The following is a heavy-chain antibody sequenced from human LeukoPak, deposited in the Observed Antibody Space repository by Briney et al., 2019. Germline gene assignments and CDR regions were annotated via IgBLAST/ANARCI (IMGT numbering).Heavy chain of an antibody. J-gene: IGHJ4*02. V-gene: IGHV3-74*01. D-gene: IGHD4-17*01. CDR2: IKGDGSST. Sequence: PGGSLRLSCVVSGFSFSNYWMHWVRQAPGEGLVWVSRIKGDGSSTTYADSVKGRFTISRDNAKNTLYLEMNSLRAEDTAVYYCARASTAVTTRDYFDYWGQGTLVTVSS. CDR1: GFSFSNYW. CDR3: ARASTAVTTRDYFDY.